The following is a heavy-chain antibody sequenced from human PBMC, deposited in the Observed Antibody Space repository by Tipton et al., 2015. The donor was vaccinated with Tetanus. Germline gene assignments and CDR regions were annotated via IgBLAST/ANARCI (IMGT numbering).Heavy chain of an antibody. CDR1: GGSISSSSYY. J-gene: IGHJ4*02. D-gene: IGHD1-26*01. CDR3: ARHSQHEGAPGRY. CDR2: IYYSGST. V-gene: IGHV4-39*01. Sequence: TLSLTCTVSGGSISSSSYYWGWIRQPPGKGLEWIGSIYYSGSTYYNPSLKSRVTISVDTSKNQFSLKLSSVTAADTAVYYCARHSQHEGAPGRYWGQGTLVTVSS.